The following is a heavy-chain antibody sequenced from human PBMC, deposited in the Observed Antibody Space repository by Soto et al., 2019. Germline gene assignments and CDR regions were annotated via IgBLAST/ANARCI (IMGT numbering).Heavy chain of an antibody. D-gene: IGHD3-3*01. Sequence: QLVESGGGAVQPERSLKLSCTASNFVFSVYALHWVRQAPGKGLEWVALISYDGGNKYYADSVKGRFTISRDNSKNTLYLQMNSLRREDTAVYYCARDKDQYDFWGGTLDSWGQGTLVSVSS. V-gene: IGHV3-30-3*01. CDR1: NFVFSVYA. CDR3: ARDKDQYDFWGGTLDS. CDR2: ISYDGGNK. J-gene: IGHJ4*02.